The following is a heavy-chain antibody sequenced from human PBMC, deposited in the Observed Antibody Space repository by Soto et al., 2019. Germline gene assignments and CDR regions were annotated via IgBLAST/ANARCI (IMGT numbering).Heavy chain of an antibody. Sequence: SETLSLTCTVSGGSISSYYWSWIRQPPRKGLEWIGYIYYSGSTYYNPSLKSRVTISVDTSKNQFSLKLSSVTAAVTAVYYCAGEPNYSDRERSCDYWRQGNLITVSS. CDR2: IYYSGST. CDR3: AGEPNYSDRERSCDY. J-gene: IGHJ4*02. V-gene: IGHV4-59*12. D-gene: IGHD4-17*01. CDR1: GGSISSYY.